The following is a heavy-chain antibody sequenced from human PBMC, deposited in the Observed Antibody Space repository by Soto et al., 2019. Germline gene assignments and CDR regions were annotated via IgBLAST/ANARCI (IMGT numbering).Heavy chain of an antibody. D-gene: IGHD4-17*01. CDR1: GGTFSSYA. J-gene: IGHJ6*02. CDR2: IIPIFGTA. CDR3: ARRDALDYLLKFSGMDV. Sequence: QVQLVQSGAEVKKPGSSVKVSCKASGGTFSSYAISWVRQAPGQGLEWMGGIIPIFGTANYAQKFQGRVTITADESTSTAYMEISSRRSEDTAVYYCARRDALDYLLKFSGMDVWGQGATVTVSS. V-gene: IGHV1-69*01.